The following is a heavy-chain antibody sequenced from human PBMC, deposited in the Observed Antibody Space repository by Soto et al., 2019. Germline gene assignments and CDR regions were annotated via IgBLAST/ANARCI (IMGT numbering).Heavy chain of an antibody. CDR3: AKDRALYGDYVGRTHYGMDV. Sequence: GGSLRLSCAASGFSFSSYGMHWVRQAPGKGLEWVAVISYDGSNKYYADSVKGRFTISRDNSKNTLYLQMNSLRAEDTAVYYCAKDRALYGDYVGRTHYGMDVWGQGTTVTVSS. CDR2: ISYDGSNK. D-gene: IGHD4-17*01. V-gene: IGHV3-30*18. J-gene: IGHJ6*02. CDR1: GFSFSSYG.